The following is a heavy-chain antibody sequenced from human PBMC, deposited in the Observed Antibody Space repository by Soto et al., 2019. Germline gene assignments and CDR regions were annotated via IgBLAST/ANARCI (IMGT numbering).Heavy chain of an antibody. CDR1: GFTFSSYE. Sequence: GGSLRLSCAASGFTFSSYEMNWVRQAPGKGLEWVSYISSSGSTIYYADSVKGRFTISRDNAKNSLYLQMSSLRAEDTAVYYCARDHKGGYYYYGMDVWGQGTTVTVSS. J-gene: IGHJ6*02. CDR2: ISSSGSTI. V-gene: IGHV3-48*03. CDR3: ARDHKGGYYYYGMDV.